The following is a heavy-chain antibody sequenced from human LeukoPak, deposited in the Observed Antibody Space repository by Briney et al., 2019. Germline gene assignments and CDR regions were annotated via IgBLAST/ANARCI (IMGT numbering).Heavy chain of an antibody. CDR1: GFTFSNYN. CDR3: AVPGGGSYPLFYSDMDV. J-gene: IGHJ6*02. D-gene: IGHD2-15*01. Sequence: GGSLRLSCAASGFTFSNYNMNWVRQAPGKGLEWVSYISSSSSTIYYADSVKGRFTISRDNAKNSLYLQMNSLRDEDTAVYYCAVPGGGSYPLFYSDMDVWGQGTTVTVSS. CDR2: ISSSSSTI. V-gene: IGHV3-48*02.